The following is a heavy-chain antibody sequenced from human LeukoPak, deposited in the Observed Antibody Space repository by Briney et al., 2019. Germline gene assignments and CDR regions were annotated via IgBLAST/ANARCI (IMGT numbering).Heavy chain of an antibody. D-gene: IGHD3-10*01. CDR1: GSTFSSYS. V-gene: IGHV3-21*01. CDR3: ARGGLRHNWFDP. Sequence: GGSLRLSCAASGSTFSSYSMHWVRQAPGKGLEWVSSISSSSSYIYYADSVKGRFTISRDNAKNSLYLQMNSLRAEDTAVYYCARGGLRHNWFDPWGQGTLVTVSS. J-gene: IGHJ5*02. CDR2: ISSSSSYI.